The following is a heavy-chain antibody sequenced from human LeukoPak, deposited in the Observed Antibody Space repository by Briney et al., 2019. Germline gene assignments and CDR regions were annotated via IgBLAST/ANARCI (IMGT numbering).Heavy chain of an antibody. J-gene: IGHJ4*02. Sequence: ASVKVSCKAPGYTFTGYYMHWVRQAPGQGLEWMGWINPNSGGTNYAQKFQGRVTMTRDTSISTAYMELSRLRSDDTAVYYCARDHYCSGGSCYWRFDYWGQGTLVTVSS. CDR2: INPNSGGT. CDR3: ARDHYCSGGSCYWRFDY. V-gene: IGHV1-2*02. D-gene: IGHD2-15*01. CDR1: GYTFTGYY.